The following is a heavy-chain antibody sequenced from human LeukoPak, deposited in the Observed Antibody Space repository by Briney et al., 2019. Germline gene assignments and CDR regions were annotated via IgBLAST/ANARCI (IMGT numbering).Heavy chain of an antibody. D-gene: IGHD6-13*01. CDR3: ARRFFYSSSWYGFDY. J-gene: IGHJ4*02. Sequence: KPSETLSLTCAVYGGSFSGYYWSWIRQPPGKGLEWIGEINHSGSTNYNPSLKSRVTISVDTSKNQFSLKLSSVTAADTAVYYCARRFFYSSSWYGFDYWGQGTLVTVSS. CDR2: INHSGST. CDR1: GGSFSGYY. V-gene: IGHV4-34*01.